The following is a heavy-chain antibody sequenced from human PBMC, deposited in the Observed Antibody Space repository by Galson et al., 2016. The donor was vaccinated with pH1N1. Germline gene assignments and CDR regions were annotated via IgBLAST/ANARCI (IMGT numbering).Heavy chain of an antibody. CDR3: ARLMRGSYPDPLYYFDF. CDR2: IHYSGFT. CDR1: GGSLSSSNFY. V-gene: IGHV4-39*01. J-gene: IGHJ4*02. D-gene: IGHD1-26*01. Sequence: SETLSLTCTVSGGSLSSSNFYGGWIRQPPGKGLEWIGNIHYSGFTHYNSSLQSRVTISVDTSENRFSLRLSSVTAADTAVYYCARLMRGSYPDPLYYFDFWGQGTLVTVSS.